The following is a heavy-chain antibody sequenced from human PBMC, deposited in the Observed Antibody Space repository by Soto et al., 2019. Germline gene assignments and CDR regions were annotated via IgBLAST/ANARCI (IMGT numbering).Heavy chain of an antibody. J-gene: IGHJ3*02. Sequence: QVQLQESGPGLVKPSETLSLTCTVSGDSIGSSNYYWGWIRQPPGKGLEWIGTFYYSGGSYYNPSRKSRVTIFADTSKNQFSLKLVSVTAADTAVYYCVRPVVQWVGNDAFNIWGPGTMVTVSS. D-gene: IGHD6-19*01. CDR1: GDSIGSSNYY. CDR3: VRPVVQWVGNDAFNI. V-gene: IGHV4-39*01. CDR2: FYYSGGS.